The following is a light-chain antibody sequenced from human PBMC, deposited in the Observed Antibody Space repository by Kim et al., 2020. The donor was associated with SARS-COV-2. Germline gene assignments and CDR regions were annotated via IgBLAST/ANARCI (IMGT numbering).Light chain of an antibody. CDR1: QSVSSSY. Sequence: PGEGATLSCRASQSVSSSYLAWYQQKPGQAPTILIYGASTRATGIPDRFSGSGSGTDFTLTISRLEPEDCAVYYCQQYGTSPLTFGGGTKVDIK. CDR3: QQYGTSPLT. V-gene: IGKV3-20*01. CDR2: GAS. J-gene: IGKJ4*01.